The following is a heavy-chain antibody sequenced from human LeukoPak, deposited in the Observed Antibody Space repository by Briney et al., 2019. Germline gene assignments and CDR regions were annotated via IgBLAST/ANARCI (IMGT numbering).Heavy chain of an antibody. CDR3: AREKRGGYYYYMDV. CDR2: INHSGST. D-gene: IGHD2-15*01. Sequence: PSHTLSLTCAVYGPSFSGYYWSSIRQPPGNGLEWIGEINHSGSTNYNPSLKSRVTISVDTSKNQFSLKLSSVTAANTAVYYCAREKRGGYYYYMDVWGKGTTVTVSS. CDR1: GPSFSGYY. V-gene: IGHV4-34*01. J-gene: IGHJ6*03.